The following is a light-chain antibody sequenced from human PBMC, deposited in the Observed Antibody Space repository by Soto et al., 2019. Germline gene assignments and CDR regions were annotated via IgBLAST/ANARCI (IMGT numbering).Light chain of an antibody. CDR2: GAF. V-gene: IGKV3-15*01. J-gene: IGKJ4*01. CDR3: QQYNYLET. Sequence: EMVLTQSPATLSVSPGGSATLSCRASRSVINDLAWYQQRPGQAPRLLIYGAFKRATGVPARFSGSGSGTHFTLTISSLESEDFAVYYCQQYNYLETFGGGTKVEIK. CDR1: RSVIND.